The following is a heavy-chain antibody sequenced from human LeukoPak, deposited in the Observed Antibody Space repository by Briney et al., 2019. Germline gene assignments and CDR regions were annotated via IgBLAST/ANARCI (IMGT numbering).Heavy chain of an antibody. V-gene: IGHV3-20*04. Sequence: GGSLRLSCAASGFTFDDYGMSWVRQAPGKGLEWVSGINWNGGSTGYADSVKGRFTISRDNAKNSLYLQMNSLRPEDTALYYCAKEGARLGTAVSGPFDYWGQGTLVTVSS. J-gene: IGHJ4*02. CDR3: AKEGARLGTAVSGPFDY. CDR2: INWNGGST. CDR1: GFTFDDYG. D-gene: IGHD6-13*01.